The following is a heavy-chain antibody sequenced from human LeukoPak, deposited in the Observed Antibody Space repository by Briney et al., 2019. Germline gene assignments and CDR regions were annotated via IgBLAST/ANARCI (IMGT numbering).Heavy chain of an antibody. CDR1: GFTFSSYG. CDR2: IRYDGSNE. CDR3: AKDMSGWTYFDY. D-gene: IGHD6-19*01. J-gene: IGHJ4*02. V-gene: IGHV3-30*02. Sequence: PGGSLRLSCAASGFTFSSYGMHWVRQAPGKGLEWVAFIRYDGSNEYYADSVKGRFTISRDNYKNTLYLQMNSLRAEDTAVYYCAKDMSGWTYFDYWGQGTLVTVSS.